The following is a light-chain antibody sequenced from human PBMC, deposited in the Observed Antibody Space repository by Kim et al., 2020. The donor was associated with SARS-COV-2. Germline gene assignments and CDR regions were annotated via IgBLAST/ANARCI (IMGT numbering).Light chain of an antibody. CDR1: QSVSVTY. V-gene: IGKV3-20*01. CDR2: GAS. CDR3: QHYGTALWT. J-gene: IGKJ1*01. Sequence: SLGERATLSCRACQSVSVTYLAWYHQKFAQAPRLLIYGASNRATGIPDRFSGGGSGTDFTLTINGLEPEDFAVYYCQHYGTALWTFGQGTKVDIK.